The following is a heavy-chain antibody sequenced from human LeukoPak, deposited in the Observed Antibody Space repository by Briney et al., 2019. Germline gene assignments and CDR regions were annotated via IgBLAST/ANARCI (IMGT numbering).Heavy chain of an antibody. Sequence: SETLSLTCAVSGYSISSGYYWSWIRQPPGKGLDWIGYIYYSGNTKYNPSLKSRVTISVDTSKNQFSLKLSSVTAADTAVYYCARVVDYGDYGSPGYYYYMDVWGKGTTVTVSS. CDR1: GYSISSGYY. D-gene: IGHD4-17*01. CDR3: ARVVDYGDYGSPGYYYYMDV. V-gene: IGHV4-61*01. J-gene: IGHJ6*03. CDR2: IYYSGNT.